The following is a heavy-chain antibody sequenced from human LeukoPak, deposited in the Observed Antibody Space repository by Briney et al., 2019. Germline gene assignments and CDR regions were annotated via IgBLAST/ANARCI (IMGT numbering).Heavy chain of an antibody. J-gene: IGHJ3*02. Sequence: QPGGSLRLSCAASGFTVSSNYMSWVRQAPGKGLEWVSIIYSSRGTNYADSVKGRFTISRDNSKNTLYLQMNSLRAEDTAVYYCARDGYYDSSGYYYGAAFDIWGQGTMVTVSS. CDR1: GFTVSSNY. CDR2: IYSSRGT. D-gene: IGHD3-22*01. CDR3: ARDGYYDSSGYYYGAAFDI. V-gene: IGHV3-66*01.